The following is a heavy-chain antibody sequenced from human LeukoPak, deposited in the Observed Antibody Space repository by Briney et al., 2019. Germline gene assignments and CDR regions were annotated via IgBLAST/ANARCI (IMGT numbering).Heavy chain of an antibody. J-gene: IGHJ4*02. CDR1: GFTFMSYA. CDR3: ARSDSSGWYYFDY. V-gene: IGHV3-30*03. D-gene: IGHD6-19*01. CDR2: ISYDGSNK. Sequence: PGGSLRLSCEASGFTFMSYAMHWVRQAPGKGLEWMAVISYDGSNKYYVDSVKGRFTISRDNAKNSLYLQMNSLRGEDTAVYYCARSDSSGWYYFDYWGQGTLVIVSS.